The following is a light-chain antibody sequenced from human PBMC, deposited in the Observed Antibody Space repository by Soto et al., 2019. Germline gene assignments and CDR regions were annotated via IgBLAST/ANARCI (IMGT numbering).Light chain of an antibody. V-gene: IGKV3-15*01. CDR1: QSVSSN. CDR3: QQYNNWPLYT. CDR2: GAS. Sequence: EIVMTQSPATLSVSPGERATLSCRASQSVSSNLAWYQQKPGQAPRLLIYGASTRATGIPARFSGSGSGTEFTLTISSLQSEDFAVYYCQQYNNWPLYTFGQGTRWISN. J-gene: IGKJ2*01.